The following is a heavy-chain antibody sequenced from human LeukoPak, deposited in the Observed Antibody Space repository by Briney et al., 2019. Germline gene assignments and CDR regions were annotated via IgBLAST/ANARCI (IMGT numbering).Heavy chain of an antibody. CDR2: IYSDNT. V-gene: IGHV3-53*01. CDR3: ARVAVADYIDY. Sequence: GGSLRLSCTVSGFTVSSNSMSWVRQAPGKGLEWVSFIYSDNTHYSDSVKGRFTISRDNAKNSLYLQMNTLRAEDTAVYYCARVAVADYIDYWGQGTLVTVSS. J-gene: IGHJ4*02. D-gene: IGHD6-19*01. CDR1: GFTVSSNS.